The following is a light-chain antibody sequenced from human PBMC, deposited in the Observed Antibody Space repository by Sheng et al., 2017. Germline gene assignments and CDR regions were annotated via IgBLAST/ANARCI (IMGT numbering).Light chain of an antibody. J-gene: IGLJ2*01. CDR3: QVWDSTSDLVV. CDR2: DDD. Sequence: SYEVTQPPSVSVAPGQTASFTCGGNNIGTQSVHWYRQKPGQAPVLVVYDDDDRPSGIPERFSGSKSGNTATLTISRVEAGDEADFYCQVWDSTSDLVVFGGGTKLTVL. V-gene: IGLV3-21*02. CDR1: NIGTQS.